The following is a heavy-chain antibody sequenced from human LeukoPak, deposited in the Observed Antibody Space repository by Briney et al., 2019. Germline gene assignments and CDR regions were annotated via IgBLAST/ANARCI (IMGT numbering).Heavy chain of an antibody. V-gene: IGHV3-64*02. CDR1: GAAFTILA. CDR3: ATGYNHYYDY. J-gene: IGHJ4*02. D-gene: IGHD5-24*01. CDR2: IGGDGTIT. Sequence: GGSLRLSCAVSGAAFTILAIHWIRQCPGKELEFVSAIGGDGTITHYGDSVRGRFMITRDNSKNTMYLQMGGLRPEDTAVYFCATGYNHYYDYWGQGIQVTVSS.